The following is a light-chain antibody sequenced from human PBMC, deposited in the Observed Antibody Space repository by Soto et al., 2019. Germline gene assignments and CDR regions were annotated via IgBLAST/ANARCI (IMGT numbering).Light chain of an antibody. CDR3: QQSYNSPQT. CDR1: QSISNW. J-gene: IGKJ1*01. Sequence: DIQMTQSPSTLSASVGDRVTITCRASQSISNWLAWYQQKPGKPPRLLIYAASSLQSGVPSRFSGSGSGTDFTLTITNLQPEDFATYSCQQSYNSPQTFGQGTKVDI. V-gene: IGKV1-39*01. CDR2: AAS.